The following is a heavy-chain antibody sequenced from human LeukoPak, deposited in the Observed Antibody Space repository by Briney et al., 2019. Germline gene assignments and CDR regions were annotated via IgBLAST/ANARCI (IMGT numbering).Heavy chain of an antibody. CDR2: ISSHGGRT. D-gene: IGHD4-17*01. CDR3: VKDLYGDLDY. CDR1: GFTFSSYA. V-gene: IGHV3-64D*06. Sequence: GGSLRLSCSASGFTFSSYAMHWVRQAPGKGLEYVSAISSHGGRTYYADSVKGRFTISRDNSKNTLYLQMSSLRAEDTAVYYCVKDLYGDLDYWGQGTLVTVSS. J-gene: IGHJ4*02.